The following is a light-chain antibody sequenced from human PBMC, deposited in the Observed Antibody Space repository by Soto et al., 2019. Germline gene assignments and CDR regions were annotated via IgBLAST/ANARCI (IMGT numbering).Light chain of an antibody. V-gene: IGKV3D-15*01. CDR1: QNVANY. CDR3: QHYNNWPPIT. Sequence: EIVMTQSPATLSLSPWERATLSCRASQNVANYLDWYQQKPGQAPRLLLYESSNRATGIAARFSGSGSGTEFTLTISSLQSEDFAVYYCQHYNNWPPITFGQGTRLEIK. J-gene: IGKJ5*01. CDR2: ESS.